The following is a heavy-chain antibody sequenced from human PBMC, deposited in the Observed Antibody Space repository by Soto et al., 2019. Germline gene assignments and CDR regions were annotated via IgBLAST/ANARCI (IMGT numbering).Heavy chain of an antibody. CDR1: GYTFTSYY. V-gene: IGHV1-46*01. CDR2: INPSGGST. J-gene: IGHJ5*02. D-gene: IGHD6-6*01. CDR3: AREYSSSSERWFDP. Sequence: GXSVNVSCQATGYTFTSYYMHWGRQAPGQGLEWMGIINPSGGSTSYAQKFQGRVTMTRDTSTSTVYMELSSLRSEDTAVYYCAREYSSSSERWFDPWGQGTLVTVSS.